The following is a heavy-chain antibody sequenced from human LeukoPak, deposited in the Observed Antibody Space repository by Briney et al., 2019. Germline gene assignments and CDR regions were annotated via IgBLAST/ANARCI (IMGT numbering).Heavy chain of an antibody. CDR1: GYTLTGYY. D-gene: IGHD6-19*01. Sequence: ASVKVSCKASGYTLTGYYMHWVRQAPGQGLEWMGIINPSGGTTTYAQKFQGRVTMTRDTSTSTVYMEVSSLRSEDTAVYYCARAGGVAAAATDFDYWGQGTLVTVPS. V-gene: IGHV1-46*01. CDR2: INPSGGTT. CDR3: ARAGGVAAAATDFDY. J-gene: IGHJ4*02.